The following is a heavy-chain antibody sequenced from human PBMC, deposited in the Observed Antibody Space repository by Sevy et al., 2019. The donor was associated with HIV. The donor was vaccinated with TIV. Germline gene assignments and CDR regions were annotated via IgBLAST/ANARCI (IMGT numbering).Heavy chain of an antibody. CDR1: GYTFTSYG. CDR2: ISAYNGNT. D-gene: IGHD3-10*01. J-gene: IGHJ4*02. CDR3: ARVVGGNYYGSGSYFSRLDY. V-gene: IGHV1-18*01. Sequence: ASVKVSCKASGYTFTSYGISWVRRAPRQGLEWIGWISAYNGNTNYAQKLQGRVTMTTDTSTSTAYMELRSLRSDDTAVYYCARVVGGNYYGSGSYFSRLDYWGQGTLVTVSS.